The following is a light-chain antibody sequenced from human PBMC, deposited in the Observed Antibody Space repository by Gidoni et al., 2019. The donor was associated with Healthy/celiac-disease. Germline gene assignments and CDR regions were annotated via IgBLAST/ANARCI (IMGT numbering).Light chain of an antibody. CDR3: QQYGSSRT. Sequence: DIVLTQSPGTLSLSPGERATLSCRASQSVSSSYLAWYQQKPGQAPRLLIYGASSRATGIPDRFSGSGSGTDFTLTISRLEPEDFAVYYCQQYGSSRTFXHXTKVXIK. V-gene: IGKV3-20*01. J-gene: IGKJ1*01. CDR2: GAS. CDR1: QSVSSSY.